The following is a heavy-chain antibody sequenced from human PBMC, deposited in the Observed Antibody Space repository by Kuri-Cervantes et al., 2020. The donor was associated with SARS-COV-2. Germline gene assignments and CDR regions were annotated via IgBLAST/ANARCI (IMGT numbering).Heavy chain of an antibody. CDR1: GGSFSGYY. Sequence: SESLSLTCAVYGGSFSGYYWSWIRQPPGKGLEWIGEINHSGSTNYNPSLKSRVTMSVDTSKNQFSLKLSSVTAADTAVYYCARGEGIVLVVYALAFDIWGQGTMVTVSS. J-gene: IGHJ3*02. V-gene: IGHV4-34*01. CDR2: INHSGST. CDR3: ARGEGIVLVVYALAFDI. D-gene: IGHD2-8*02.